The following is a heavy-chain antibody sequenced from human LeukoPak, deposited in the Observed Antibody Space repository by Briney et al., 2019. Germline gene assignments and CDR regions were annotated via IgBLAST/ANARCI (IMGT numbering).Heavy chain of an antibody. J-gene: IGHJ4*02. Sequence: GASVKVSCKASGYTFTSYGISWVRQAPGQGLEWMGWISAYNGNTNYAQKLQGRVTMTTDTSTSTAYMELRSLRSDDTAVYYCARVPYYDFWSGYGDYWGQGTRVTVSS. CDR1: GYTFTSYG. CDR3: ARVPYYDFWSGYGDY. D-gene: IGHD3-3*01. V-gene: IGHV1-18*01. CDR2: ISAYNGNT.